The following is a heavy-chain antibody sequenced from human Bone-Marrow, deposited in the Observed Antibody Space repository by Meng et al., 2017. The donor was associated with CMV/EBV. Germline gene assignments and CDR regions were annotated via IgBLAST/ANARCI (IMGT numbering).Heavy chain of an antibody. CDR2: ISYDGSNK. D-gene: IGHD3-3*01. Sequence: GGSLRLSCAASGFTFSSYAMHWVRQAPGKGLEWVAVISYDGSNKYYADSVKGRFTISRDNSKNTLYLQMNSLRAEDTAVYYCARDRGAYYDFWSGYYGPYYYYGMDVWGQGTTVTVSS. CDR3: ARDRGAYYDFWSGYYGPYYYYGMDV. J-gene: IGHJ6*02. V-gene: IGHV3-30-3*01. CDR1: GFTFSSYA.